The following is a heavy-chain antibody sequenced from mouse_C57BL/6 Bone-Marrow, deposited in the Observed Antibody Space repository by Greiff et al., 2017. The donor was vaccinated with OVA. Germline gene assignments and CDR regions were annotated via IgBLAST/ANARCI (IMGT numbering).Heavy chain of an antibody. Sequence: QVQLKQPGAELVMPGASVKLSCKASGYTFTSYWMHWVKQRPGQGLEWIGEIDPSDSYTNYNQKFKGKSTLTVDKSSSTAYMQLSSLTSEDSAVYYCAVGWLLPYYFDYWGQGTTLTVSS. D-gene: IGHD2-3*01. CDR2: IDPSDSYT. J-gene: IGHJ2*01. CDR1: GYTFTSYW. CDR3: AVGWLLPYYFDY. V-gene: IGHV1-69*01.